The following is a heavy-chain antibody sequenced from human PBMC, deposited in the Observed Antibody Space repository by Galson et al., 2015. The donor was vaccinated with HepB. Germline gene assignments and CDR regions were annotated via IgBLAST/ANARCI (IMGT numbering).Heavy chain of an antibody. CDR1: GGSISSYY. J-gene: IGHJ2*01. D-gene: IGHD4-23*01. CDR2: IYYSGST. CDR3: ARDPDYGGKGVVSFDL. V-gene: IGHV4-59*01. Sequence: SETLSLTCTVSGGSISSYYWSWIRQPPGKGLEWIGYIYYSGSTNYNPSLKSRVTISVDTSKNQFSLKLSSVTAADTAVYYCARDPDYGGKGVVSFDLWGRGTLVTVSS.